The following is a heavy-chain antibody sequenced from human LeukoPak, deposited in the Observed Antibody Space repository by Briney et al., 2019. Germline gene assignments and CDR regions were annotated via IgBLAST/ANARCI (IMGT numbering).Heavy chain of an antibody. CDR2: IYPGDSDT. J-gene: IGHJ4*02. CDR1: GYSFTSSW. D-gene: IGHD2-2*01. CDR3: ARGASSTSLVVFDY. V-gene: IGHV5-51*01. Sequence: GESLKISCKGSGYSFTSSWIGWVRQLPGKGLECMGIIYPGDSDTRYSPSFQGQVTISVDKSISTAYLQWSSLKASDTAMYYCARGASSTSLVVFDYWGQGTLVTVSS.